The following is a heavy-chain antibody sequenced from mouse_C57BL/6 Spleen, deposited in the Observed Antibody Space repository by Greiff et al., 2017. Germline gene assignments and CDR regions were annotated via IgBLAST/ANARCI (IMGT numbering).Heavy chain of an antibody. D-gene: IGHD2-3*01. V-gene: IGHV5-17*01. CDR1: GFTFSDYG. J-gene: IGHJ4*01. CDR2: ISSGSSTI. CDR3: ATDGYYDYCAMDD. Sequence: EVKLVESGGGLVKPGGSLKLSCAASGFTFSDYGMHWVRQAPEKGLEWVAYISSGSSTIYYADTVKGRFTISRDNAKNTLFLQMTSLRSEDTAMYYCATDGYYDYCAMDDWGQGTSVTVSS.